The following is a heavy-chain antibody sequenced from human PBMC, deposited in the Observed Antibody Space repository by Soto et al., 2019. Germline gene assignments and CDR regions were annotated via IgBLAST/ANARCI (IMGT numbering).Heavy chain of an antibody. J-gene: IGHJ6*02. Sequence: QVQLQESGPGLVKPSETLSLSCTVSGGSISSYYWSWFRQSPGKRMEWIGYVHHSWGSSYNPSLQGXGXXSLDTSKSQFSLKVTSVTAPDPAVYYCARQGFGPLHGLVAVWGQGTTVTVSS. D-gene: IGHD3-10*01. CDR1: GGSISSYY. CDR3: ARQGFGPLHGLVAV. V-gene: IGHV4-59*08. CDR2: VHHSWGS.